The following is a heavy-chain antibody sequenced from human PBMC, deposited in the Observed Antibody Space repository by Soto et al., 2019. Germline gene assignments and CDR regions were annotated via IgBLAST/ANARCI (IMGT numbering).Heavy chain of an antibody. D-gene: IGHD3-22*01. V-gene: IGHV4-59*08. CDR3: ARHYYDSNGSPNWFDP. J-gene: IGHJ5*02. CDR1: GGSIISGY. CDR2: ISYSGST. Sequence: SETLSLTCTVSGGSIISGYWSWIRQPPGKGLEWIGYISYSGSTYYNPSLKSRVTISVDTSKSQFSLKMSSVTAADTAVYYCARHYYDSNGSPNWFDPWGQGTQVTVSS.